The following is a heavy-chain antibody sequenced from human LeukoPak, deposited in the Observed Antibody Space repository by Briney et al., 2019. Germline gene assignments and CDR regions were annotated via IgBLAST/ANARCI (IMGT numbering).Heavy chain of an antibody. CDR2: ISSSGSTI. Sequence: NPGGSLRLSCAASGFTFSDYYMSWIRQAPGKGLEWVSYISSSGSTIYYADSVKGRFTISRDNAKNSPYLQMNSLRAEDTAVYYCARGLFLLSGYMDVWGKGTTVTVSS. CDR1: GFTFSDYY. J-gene: IGHJ6*03. CDR3: ARGLFLLSGYMDV. V-gene: IGHV3-11*04. D-gene: IGHD2-2*01.